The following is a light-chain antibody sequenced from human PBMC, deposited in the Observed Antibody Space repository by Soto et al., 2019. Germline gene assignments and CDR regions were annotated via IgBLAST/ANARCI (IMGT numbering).Light chain of an antibody. CDR2: LEGSGSY. V-gene: IGLV4-60*03. CDR1: SGHSSYI. Sequence: QLVLTQSSSASASLGSSVKLTCTLSSGHSSYIIAWHQQQPGKAPRYLMKLEGSGSYNKGSGVPDRFSGSRSGADRYLTISNLQSEDEADYYCETWDRNILYVFGTGTKLTVL. J-gene: IGLJ1*01. CDR3: ETWDRNILYV.